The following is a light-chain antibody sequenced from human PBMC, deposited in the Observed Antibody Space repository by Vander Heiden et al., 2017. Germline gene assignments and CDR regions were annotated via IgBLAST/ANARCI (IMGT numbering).Light chain of an antibody. CDR2: AAC. CDR3: QHSYKRT. J-gene: IGKJ1*01. Sequence: DMQMTQSPSSLSASVGDRVTITCRASQSISSYLNWDQQKPGKAPKLLIYAACSLKRGVQSRFSGSGSGTDFTLTSSRLQTEHFATYYAQHSYKRTFGQGTKVEIK. V-gene: IGKV1-39*01. CDR1: QSISSY.